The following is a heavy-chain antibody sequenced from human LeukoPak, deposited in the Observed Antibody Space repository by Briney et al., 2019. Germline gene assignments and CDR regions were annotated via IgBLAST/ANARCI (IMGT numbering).Heavy chain of an antibody. V-gene: IGHV3-23*01. CDR1: GFTFNIYG. D-gene: IGHD3-22*01. CDR3: ARLNYDNTSYYSNYFEY. Sequence: GGSLRLSCAASGFTFNIYGMGWVRQALGKGLEWVSVISGSGIDTYNADSVKGRFTISRDNSKRTVFLQMNSLRAEDTAVYYCARLNYDNTSYYSNYFEYWGQGTLVTVSS. J-gene: IGHJ4*02. CDR2: ISGSGIDT.